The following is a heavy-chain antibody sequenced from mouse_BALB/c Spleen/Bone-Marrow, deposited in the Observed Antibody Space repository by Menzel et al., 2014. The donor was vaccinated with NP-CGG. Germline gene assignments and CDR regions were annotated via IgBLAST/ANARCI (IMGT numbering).Heavy chain of an antibody. Sequence: EVMLVESGGDLVKPGGSLKLSCAASGFTFSNYGMSWVRQTPDKRLEWVATISSGGSYTYYPDSVKGRFTISRDNAKNTLYLQMSSLKSEDTAMYYCGGRDGGPMDYWGQGTSVTVSS. CDR3: GGRDGGPMDY. CDR1: GFTFSNYG. V-gene: IGHV5-6*02. J-gene: IGHJ4*01. D-gene: IGHD2-3*01. CDR2: ISSGGSYT.